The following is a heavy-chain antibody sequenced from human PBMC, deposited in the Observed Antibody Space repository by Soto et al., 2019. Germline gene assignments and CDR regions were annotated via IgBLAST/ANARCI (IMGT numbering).Heavy chain of an antibody. CDR1: GYTFTSYA. Sequence: ASVKVSCKASGYTFTSYAMHWVRQAPGQRLEWMGWINAGNGNTKYSQKFQGRVTITRDTSASTAYMELSSLRSEDTAVYYCARDWGYCSSTSCYFWRYWFDPWGQGTLVTVSS. D-gene: IGHD2-2*01. CDR2: INAGNGNT. V-gene: IGHV1-3*01. J-gene: IGHJ5*02. CDR3: ARDWGYCSSTSCYFWRYWFDP.